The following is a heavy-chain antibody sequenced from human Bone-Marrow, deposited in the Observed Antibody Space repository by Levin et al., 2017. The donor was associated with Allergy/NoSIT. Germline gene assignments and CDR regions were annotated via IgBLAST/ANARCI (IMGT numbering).Heavy chain of an antibody. CDR3: TTDLAVAGTGNGY. D-gene: IGHD6-19*01. CDR2: FDPEYGET. V-gene: IGHV1-24*01. CDR1: GYTLTELS. J-gene: IGHJ4*02. Sequence: PLASVKVSCKVSGYTLTELSMHWVRQAPGKGLEWMGGFDPEYGETIYAQKFQGRVTMTEDTSTDTAYMELSSLRSEDTAIYYCTTDLAVAGTGNGYWGQGTLVTVS.